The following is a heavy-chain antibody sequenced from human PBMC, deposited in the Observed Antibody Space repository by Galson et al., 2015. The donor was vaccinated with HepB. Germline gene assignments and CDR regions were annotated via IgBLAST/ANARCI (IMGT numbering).Heavy chain of an antibody. CDR2: ISGYNGNT. V-gene: IGHV1-18*04. Sequence: SVKVSCKASGYTFTSYGINWVRQAPGQGLEWMGWISGYNGNTNYAQNLQGRLTMTTDTSTSTAYMELRSLRSDDTAVYYCARDVGSSSSPPVGYYYGMDVWGQGTTVTVSS. D-gene: IGHD2-2*01. J-gene: IGHJ6*02. CDR1: GYTFTSYG. CDR3: ARDVGSSSSPPVGYYYGMDV.